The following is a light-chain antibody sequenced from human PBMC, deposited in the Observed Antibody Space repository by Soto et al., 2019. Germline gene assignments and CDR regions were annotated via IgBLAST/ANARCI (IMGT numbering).Light chain of an antibody. Sequence: QSVLTQPPSASGTPGQRVTISCSGSRSNIGSNYVYWYRQLPGAAPKLLMYCNVQRPSGVPDRFSGSRSGTSASLAISGLQSEDEADYHCAAWDDKLNGWVFGGGTQLTVL. CDR2: CNV. CDR3: AAWDDKLNGWV. V-gene: IGLV1-44*01. CDR1: RSNIGSNY. J-gene: IGLJ7*01.